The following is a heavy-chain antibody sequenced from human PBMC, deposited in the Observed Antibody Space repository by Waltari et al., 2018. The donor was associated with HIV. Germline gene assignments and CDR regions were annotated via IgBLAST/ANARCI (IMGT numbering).Heavy chain of an antibody. D-gene: IGHD2-8*02. CDR2: INHRGSN. Sequence: QVQLQQWGAGLLTPADTLSLTCAVYNASFSDYYWTWIRQIPGKRLEWIGEINHRGSNDYNPSLKSRVTMSSDMSKRQFSMRLKSVVAADTALYFCAGGRDSREQRLVAGFDFWGRGTLVTVSS. CDR3: AGGRDSREQRLVAGFDF. CDR1: NASFSDYY. V-gene: IGHV4-34*02. J-gene: IGHJ4*02.